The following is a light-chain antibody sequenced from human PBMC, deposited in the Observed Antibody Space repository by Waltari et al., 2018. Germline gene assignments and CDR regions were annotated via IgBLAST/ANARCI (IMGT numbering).Light chain of an antibody. V-gene: IGKV4-1*01. CDR1: QNVLYAFNNKNF. CDR2: WAS. J-gene: IGKJ2*01. CDR3: QQYHSTPYT. Sequence: DIVMTQSPDSLAVSLGERATINGKSSQNVLYAFNNKNFLSWYQQKPGQPPRLLIYWASTREAGVPDRFSGSGSGAEFSLTISSLQTDDAAVYYCQQYHSTPYTFGPGTKLEI.